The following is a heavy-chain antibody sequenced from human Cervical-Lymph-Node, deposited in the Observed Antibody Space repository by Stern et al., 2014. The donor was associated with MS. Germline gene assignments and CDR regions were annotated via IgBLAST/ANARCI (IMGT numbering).Heavy chain of an antibody. D-gene: IGHD3-16*01. Sequence: QVQLQESGPGLVKPSQTLSLTCNVSGGSISSAGYYLTWIRQHPGKGLEWNGYIPYSGSTYYNPALKSRGTISVDTSKNQFSLRLSSVAAADTALYYCARSDRLWGSFDYWGQGNLVTVSS. CDR3: ARSDRLWGSFDY. CDR1: GGSISSAGYY. V-gene: IGHV4-31*03. J-gene: IGHJ4*02. CDR2: IPYSGST.